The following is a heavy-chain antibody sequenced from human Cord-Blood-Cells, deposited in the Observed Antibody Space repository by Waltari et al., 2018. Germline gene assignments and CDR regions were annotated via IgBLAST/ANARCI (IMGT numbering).Heavy chain of an antibody. V-gene: IGHV4-38-2*01. Sequence: QVQLQESGPGLVKPSETLSLTCAVSGYSISSGYYSGWIRQPPGKGLEWIGSIYHSGSTYYNPSLKSRVTISVDTSKNQFSLKLSSVTAADTAVYYCARVGPKLGIAYWGQGTLVTVSS. CDR2: IYHSGST. CDR1: GYSISSGYY. J-gene: IGHJ4*02. D-gene: IGHD7-27*01. CDR3: ARVGPKLGIAY.